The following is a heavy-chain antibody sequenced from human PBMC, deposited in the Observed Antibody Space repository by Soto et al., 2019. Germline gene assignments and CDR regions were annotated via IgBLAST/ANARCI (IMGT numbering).Heavy chain of an antibody. V-gene: IGHV1-2*02. CDR1: GYTFTGYY. D-gene: IGHD4-17*01. Sequence: ASVKVSCKAPGYTFTGYYMHWVRQAPGQGLEWMGWINPNSGGTNYAQKFQGRVTMTRDTSISTAYMELSRLRSDDTAVYYCARGIRLRGGWFDPWGQGTLVTVSS. J-gene: IGHJ5*02. CDR2: INPNSGGT. CDR3: ARGIRLRGGWFDP.